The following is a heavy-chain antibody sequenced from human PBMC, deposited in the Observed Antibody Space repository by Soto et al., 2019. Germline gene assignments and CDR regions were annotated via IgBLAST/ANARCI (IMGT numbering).Heavy chain of an antibody. CDR2: ISGTTT. CDR1: GFSFRSYE. Sequence: ELQLVESGGGLVQPGGSLRLSCAASGFSFRSYEMNWVRQVPGKGLEWVAYISGTTTFYAESVKGRFTISRDNAKNSLYLQMDSLRAGDTAVYYCARNWDGYFDLWGHGTLVTVSS. V-gene: IGHV3-48*03. CDR3: ARNWDGYFDL. D-gene: IGHD1-1*01. J-gene: IGHJ4*01.